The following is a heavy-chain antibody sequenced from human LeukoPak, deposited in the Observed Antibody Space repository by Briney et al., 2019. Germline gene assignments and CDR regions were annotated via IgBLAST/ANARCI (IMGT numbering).Heavy chain of an antibody. CDR1: GFTFSSYS. D-gene: IGHD6-6*01. Sequence: GGSLRLSCAASGFTFSSYSMNWVRQALGKGREWVSYISSNSSTIYYRDSVKGRFTISRDNAKNSLYLRMNSLRAEDTAVYYCARDPPTIAAPSHFDYWGQGTLVTVSS. CDR2: ISSNSSTI. CDR3: ARDPPTIAAPSHFDY. J-gene: IGHJ4*02. V-gene: IGHV3-48*01.